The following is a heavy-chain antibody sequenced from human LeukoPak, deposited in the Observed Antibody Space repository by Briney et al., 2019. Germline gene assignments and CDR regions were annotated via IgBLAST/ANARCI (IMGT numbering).Heavy chain of an antibody. D-gene: IGHD3-10*01. CDR1: GLTFSSYS. CDR3: ARAKSGYYGSGMEPFDY. V-gene: IGHV3-21*01. Sequence: VGALRLSCAASGLTFSSYSMKWVRQAPGKGLEWVSSISSSSSFIYYADSVKRRFTISRDNAKNSLYLQMNSLRAEDTAVYYCARAKSGYYGSGMEPFDYWGQGTLVTVSS. J-gene: IGHJ4*02. CDR2: ISSSSSFI.